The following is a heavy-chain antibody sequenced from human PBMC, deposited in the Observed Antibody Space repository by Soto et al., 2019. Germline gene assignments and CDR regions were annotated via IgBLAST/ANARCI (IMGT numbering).Heavy chain of an antibody. CDR2: IKMKTDGGTT. D-gene: IGHD3-9*01. V-gene: IGHV3-15*01. CDR3: TMARFDCLPHFEY. J-gene: IGHJ4*02. Sequence: EVQLVESGGGLVKPGGSLRLSCAASGFTFSSAWMSWVRQAPGKGLERVGRIKMKTDGGTTDYAAPVKGRFTISRAESKHTMYLQMNGLKTDDTAVYYSTMARFDCLPHFEYWGQGTLVTVSS. CDR1: GFTFSSAW.